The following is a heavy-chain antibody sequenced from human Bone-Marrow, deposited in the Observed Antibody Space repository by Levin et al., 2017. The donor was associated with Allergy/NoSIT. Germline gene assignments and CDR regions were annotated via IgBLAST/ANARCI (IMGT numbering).Heavy chain of an antibody. CDR2: IIPVFGSA. CDR1: GGTISNYA. V-gene: IGHV1-69*01. Sequence: KISCKASGGTISNYAVSWVRQAPGQGLEWMGGIIPVFGSANYAQKFQDRVTITADEATSTAYMEVGSLRSEDTAVYYCARGREIMRFGLGGMDVWGQGTTVTVSS. J-gene: IGHJ6*02. D-gene: IGHD3-10*01. CDR3: ARGREIMRFGLGGMDV.